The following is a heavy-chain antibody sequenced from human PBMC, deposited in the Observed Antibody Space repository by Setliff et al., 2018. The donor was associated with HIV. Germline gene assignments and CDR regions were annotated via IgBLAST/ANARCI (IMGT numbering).Heavy chain of an antibody. Sequence: PSETLSLTCTVPGGSIDSGNYDWNWVRQPGGKGLEWIGRIYTRGSTKYSPTFESRVTMSLDTSKNQFSLNLRSVTAADTALYYCVRSGCNGNICYDSRGWPDSWGQGTQVTVS. J-gene: IGHJ5*01. CDR1: GGSIDSGNYD. D-gene: IGHD5-12*01. CDR2: IYTRGST. CDR3: VRSGCNGNICYDSRGWPDS. V-gene: IGHV4-61*02.